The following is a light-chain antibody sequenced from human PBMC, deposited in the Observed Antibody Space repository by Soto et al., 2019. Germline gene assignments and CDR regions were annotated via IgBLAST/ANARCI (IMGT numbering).Light chain of an antibody. V-gene: IGKV1-5*01. CDR3: QQSYSVPIT. CDR2: AS. CDR1: QSISSW. J-gene: IGKJ5*01. Sequence: DLPLTQSPSTLSASVGDRVTITCRASQSISSWLAWYQQKPGKAPKLLIYASSLQSGVPSRFSDSGSGTDFTLTISSLQPEDFASYYCQQSYSVPITFGQGTRLEIK.